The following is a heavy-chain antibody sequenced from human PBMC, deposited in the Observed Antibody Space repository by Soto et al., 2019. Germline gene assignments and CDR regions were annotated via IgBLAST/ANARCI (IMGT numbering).Heavy chain of an antibody. J-gene: IGHJ4*02. CDR3: AKGTCTNGVCSADY. D-gene: IGHD2-8*01. Sequence: EVQLLEAGGGLVQPGGSLRLSCAASGFSFSTYAMSWVRQAPGKGLEWVSTISGSGGTTYYADSVKGRFTFSRDNSKNPVFLQMNSLRAEDTAVYYCAKGTCTNGVCSADYWGQETLVTVSS. CDR2: ISGSGGTT. CDR1: GFSFSTYA. V-gene: IGHV3-23*01.